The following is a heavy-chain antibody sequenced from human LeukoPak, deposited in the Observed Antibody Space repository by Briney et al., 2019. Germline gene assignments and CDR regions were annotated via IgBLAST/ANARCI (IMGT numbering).Heavy chain of an antibody. Sequence: ASVKVSCKVSGYTLTELSMHWVRQAPGKGLEWMGGFDPEDGETIYAQKFQGRVTMTTDTSTSTAYMELRSLRSDDTAVYYCARGGAYSGYDLYYYYMDVWGKGTTVTISS. J-gene: IGHJ6*03. CDR1: GYTLTELS. CDR2: FDPEDGET. D-gene: IGHD5-12*01. CDR3: ARGGAYSGYDLYYYYMDV. V-gene: IGHV1-24*01.